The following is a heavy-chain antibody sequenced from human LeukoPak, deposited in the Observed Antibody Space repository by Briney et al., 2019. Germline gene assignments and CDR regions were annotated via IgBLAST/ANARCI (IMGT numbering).Heavy chain of an antibody. V-gene: IGHV4-39*07. CDR1: GGSISSSSYY. Sequence: SETLSLTCTVSGGSISSSSYYWGWIRQPPGKGLEWIGSIYYSGSTYYNPSLKSRVTISVDTSKNQFSLKLSSVTAADTAVYHCARTNYYGSGSYEGAVDIWGQGTLVIVSS. J-gene: IGHJ3*02. D-gene: IGHD3-10*01. CDR3: ARTNYYGSGSYEGAVDI. CDR2: IYYSGST.